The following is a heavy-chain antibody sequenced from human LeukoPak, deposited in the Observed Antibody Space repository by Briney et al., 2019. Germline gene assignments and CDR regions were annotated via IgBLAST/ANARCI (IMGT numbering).Heavy chain of an antibody. D-gene: IGHD4-17*01. J-gene: IGHJ4*02. Sequence: SETLSLTCTVSGGSISSSSYYWGWIRQPPGKGLEWIGSIYYSGSTYYNPSLKSRVTISVDTSKNQFSLKLSSVTAADTAVYYCARDFPESDGDVLAYFDYWGQGTLVTVSS. CDR3: ARDFPESDGDVLAYFDY. CDR1: GGSISSSSYY. CDR2: IYYSGST. V-gene: IGHV4-39*07.